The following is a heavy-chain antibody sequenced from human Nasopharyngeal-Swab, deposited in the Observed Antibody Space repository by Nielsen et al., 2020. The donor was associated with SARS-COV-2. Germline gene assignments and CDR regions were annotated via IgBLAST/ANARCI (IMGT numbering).Heavy chain of an antibody. V-gene: IGHV1-8*02. CDR1: GYTFTSYG. Sequence: ASVKVSCKASGYTFTSYGISWVRQATGQGLEWMGWMNPNSGNTGYAQKFQGRVTMTRNTSISTAYMELSSLRSEDTAVYYCARGFVWLGAEMVDYWGQGTLVTVSS. J-gene: IGHJ4*02. CDR2: MNPNSGNT. CDR3: ARGFVWLGAEMVDY. D-gene: IGHD6-19*01.